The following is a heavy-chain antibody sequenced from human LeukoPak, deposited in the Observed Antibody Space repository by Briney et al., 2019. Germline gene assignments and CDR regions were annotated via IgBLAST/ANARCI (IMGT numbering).Heavy chain of an antibody. CDR3: AGLVGRYSSGLYYYYFDY. CDR2: MYLSGTT. CDR1: GDSINSLDL. D-gene: IGHD3-22*01. Sequence: SETLSLTCTVSGDSINSLDLWSWVRQPPGKGLERIGEMYLSGTTHSNPSVKSRVTISIDKSKNQFFLNLSSVTAADTAVYYCAGLVGRYSSGLYYYYFDYWGQGTLVTVSS. J-gene: IGHJ4*02. V-gene: IGHV4-4*02.